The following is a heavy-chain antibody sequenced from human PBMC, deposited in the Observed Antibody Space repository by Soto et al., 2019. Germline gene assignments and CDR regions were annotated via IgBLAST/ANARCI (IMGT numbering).Heavy chain of an antibody. CDR2: ISSSSSYI. CDR1: GFTFSSYS. Sequence: GGSLRLSCAASGFTFSSYSMNWVRQAPGKGLEWVSSISSSSSYIYYADSVKGRFTISRDNAKNSLYLQMNSPRAEDTAVYYCARDYSSSSRDYYYYYYMDVWGKGTTVTVSS. V-gene: IGHV3-21*01. D-gene: IGHD6-6*01. J-gene: IGHJ6*03. CDR3: ARDYSSSSRDYYYYYYMDV.